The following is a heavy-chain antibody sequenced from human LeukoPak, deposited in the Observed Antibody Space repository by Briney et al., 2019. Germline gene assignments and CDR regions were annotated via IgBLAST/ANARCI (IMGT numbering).Heavy chain of an antibody. V-gene: IGHV4-34*01. J-gene: IGHJ4*02. Sequence: SETLSLTCAVYGGSFSGYYWSWIRQPPGKGLEWIGEINHSGSTNYNPSLKSRDTISVDTSKNQFSLKLSSVTAADTAVYYCARALRQGYYGSGSYLSYWGQGTLVTVSS. D-gene: IGHD3-10*01. CDR2: INHSGST. CDR3: ARALRQGYYGSGSYLSY. CDR1: GGSFSGYY.